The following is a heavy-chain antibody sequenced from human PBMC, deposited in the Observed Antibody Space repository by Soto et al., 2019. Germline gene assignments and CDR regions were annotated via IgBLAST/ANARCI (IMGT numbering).Heavy chain of an antibody. CDR1: GGTFSSYA. V-gene: IGHV1-69*01. D-gene: IGHD5-12*01. CDR2: VIPIFGTA. J-gene: IGHJ4*02. CDR3: AVDIVATIGEDY. Sequence: QVQLVQSGAEVKKPGSSVKVSCKASGGTFSSYAISWVRQAPGQGLEWMGGVIPIFGTANYAQKFQGRVTITADESTSTAYMELSSLRSGDTAVYYCAVDIVATIGEDYCCQGTLVTVAS.